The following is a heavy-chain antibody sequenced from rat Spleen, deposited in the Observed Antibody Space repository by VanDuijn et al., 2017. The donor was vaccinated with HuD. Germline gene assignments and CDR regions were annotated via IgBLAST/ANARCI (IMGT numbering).Heavy chain of an antibody. J-gene: IGHJ3*01. CDR3: TRSVSYYYDGTYHYPFVY. Sequence: EVELVESGGGLVQPGRSMKLSCVASGLTFSNSGMAWVRQAPTKGLEWVATISSSGDSTYYRDSVKGRFTISRDNAKSTLYLQMNSLRSEDTATYYCTRSVSYYYDGTYHYPFVYWGQGTLVTVSS. CDR1: GLTFSNSG. V-gene: IGHV5-46*01. D-gene: IGHD1-12*02. CDR2: ISSSGDST.